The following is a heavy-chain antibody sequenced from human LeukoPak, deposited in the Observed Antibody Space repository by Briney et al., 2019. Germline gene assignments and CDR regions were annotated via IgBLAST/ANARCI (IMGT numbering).Heavy chain of an antibody. D-gene: IGHD3-3*01. CDR2: ISYDGSNK. CDR3: AREWLLSYYGMDV. CDR1: GFTFSSYA. Sequence: GGSLRLSCAASGFTFSSYAMHWVRQAPGKGLEWVAVISYDGSNKYYADSVKGRFTISRDNSKNTLYLQMNSLRAEDTAVYYCAREWLLSYYGMDVWGQGTTVTVSS. V-gene: IGHV3-30-3*01. J-gene: IGHJ6*02.